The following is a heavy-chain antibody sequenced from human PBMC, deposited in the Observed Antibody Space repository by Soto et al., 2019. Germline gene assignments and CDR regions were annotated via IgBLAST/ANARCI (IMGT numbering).Heavy chain of an antibody. CDR1: GFIFSSDE. CDR2: ISASGSTI. CDR3: ARSPFLECN. D-gene: IGHD3-3*02. J-gene: IGHJ4*02. V-gene: IGHV3-48*03. Sequence: PGGSLRLSYAVSGFIFSSDEMNWVRQAPGKGLEWISYISASGSTIYYADSVKGRFTISRDNAKNSLYLQMNSLRAEDTAVYYCARSPFLECNWAQGTLVTVSS.